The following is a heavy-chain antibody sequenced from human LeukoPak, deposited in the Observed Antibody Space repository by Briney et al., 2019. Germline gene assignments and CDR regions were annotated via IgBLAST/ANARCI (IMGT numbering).Heavy chain of an antibody. V-gene: IGHV1-18*01. J-gene: IGHJ4*02. CDR1: GYTFTSYG. D-gene: IGHD1-7*01. CDR2: ISAYNGNT. CDR3: AREVNYRYYFDY. Sequence: ASVKVSFKASGYTFTSYGISWVRQAPGQGLEWMGWISAYNGNTNYAQKLQGRVTMTTDTSTSTAYMELRSLRSDDTAVYYCAREVNYRYYFDYWGQGTLVTVSS.